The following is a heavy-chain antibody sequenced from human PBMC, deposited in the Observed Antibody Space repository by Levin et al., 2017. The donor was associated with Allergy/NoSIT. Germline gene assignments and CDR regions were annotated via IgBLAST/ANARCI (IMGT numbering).Heavy chain of an antibody. CDR2: IDPKSGGS. CDR3: ARDFHGKFAEFFQH. J-gene: IGHJ1*01. V-gene: IGHV1-2*02. Sequence: ASVKVSCKASGYTFTDFYLHWVRQAPGQGLEWVGWIDPKSGGSNYAQKFQGRVTMTRDTSTSTAYMELSKLTSDDTALYYCARDFHGKFAEFFQHWGQGTLVTVSS. CDR1: GYTFTDFY.